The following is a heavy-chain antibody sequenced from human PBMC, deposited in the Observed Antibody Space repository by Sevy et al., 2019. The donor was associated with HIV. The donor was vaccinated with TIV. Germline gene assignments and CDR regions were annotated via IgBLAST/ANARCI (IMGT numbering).Heavy chain of an antibody. V-gene: IGHV3-23*01. CDR3: AKDKESAVAGTGFDY. CDR1: GFTFSSYA. CDR2: ISGSGGST. D-gene: IGHD6-19*01. J-gene: IGHJ4*02. Sequence: GGSLRLSCAASGFTFSSYAMSWVRQAPGKGLEWVSAISGSGGSTYYADSVKGRFTISRDNSKNTLYLQMNSLRAEDKAVYYCAKDKESAVAGTGFDYWGQGTLVTVSS.